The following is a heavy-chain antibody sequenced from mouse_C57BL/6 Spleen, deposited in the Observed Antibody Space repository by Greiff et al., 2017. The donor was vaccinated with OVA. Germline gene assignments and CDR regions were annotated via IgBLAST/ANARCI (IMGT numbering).Heavy chain of an antibody. V-gene: IGHV1-47*01. J-gene: IGHJ3*01. CDR2: FHPYNDDT. Sequence: VKLMESGAELVKPGASVKMSCKASGYTFTTYPIEWMKQNHGKSLEWIGNFHPYNDDTKYNEKFKGKATLTVEKSSSTVYLELSRLTSDDSAVYYCARRGSSGQAWFAYWGQGTLVTVSA. D-gene: IGHD3-2*02. CDR3: ARRGSSGQAWFAY. CDR1: GYTFTTYP.